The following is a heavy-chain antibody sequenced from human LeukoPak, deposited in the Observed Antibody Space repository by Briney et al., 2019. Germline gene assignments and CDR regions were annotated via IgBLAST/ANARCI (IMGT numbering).Heavy chain of an antibody. CDR1: GFTFSSYG. V-gene: IGHV3-30*19. CDR2: ISYDGSNK. CDR3: ARGLRRIAGY. J-gene: IGHJ4*02. D-gene: IGHD1-20*01. Sequence: GGSLRLSCAASGFTFSSYGMHWVRQAPGKGLEWVAVISYDGSNKYYADSVKGRFTISRDNSKNTLYLQMNSLRAEDTAVYYCARGLRRIAGYWGQGTLVTVSS.